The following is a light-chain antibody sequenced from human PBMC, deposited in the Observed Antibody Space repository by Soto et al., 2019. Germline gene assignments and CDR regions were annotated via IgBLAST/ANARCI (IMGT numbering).Light chain of an antibody. CDR1: SSNIGTSY. CDR2: DNN. CDR3: GVWDDSLSAGV. Sequence: QSVLTQPPSVSAAPGQSVTISCSGSSSNIGTSYVSWFQHLPGTAPKAVIYDNNKRASGISGRFSGSKSGTSATLGITGLQTADEGDYYCGVWDDSLSAGVFGGGTKLTVL. V-gene: IGLV1-51*01. J-gene: IGLJ3*02.